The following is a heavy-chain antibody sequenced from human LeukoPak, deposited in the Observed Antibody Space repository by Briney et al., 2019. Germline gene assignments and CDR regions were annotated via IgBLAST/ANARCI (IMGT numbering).Heavy chain of an antibody. Sequence: GALRLSCAGSGFTFSGYYMAWIRQAPGKGLEWISYIKKSGGTIYYADSVKGRFTVSRDNAKNSLYLQMNSLRAEDTAVNYCARDKDYGSGSDYNEYVFDFWGQGTMVTVSS. V-gene: IGHV3-11*01. CDR3: ARDKDYGSGSDYNEYVFDF. CDR2: IKKSGGTI. J-gene: IGHJ3*01. CDR1: GFTFSGYY. D-gene: IGHD3-10*01.